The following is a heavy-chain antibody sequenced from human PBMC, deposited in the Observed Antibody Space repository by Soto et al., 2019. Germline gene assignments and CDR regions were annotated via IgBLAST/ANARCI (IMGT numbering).Heavy chain of an antibody. Sequence: SETLSLTCAVSGYSISSGYYWGWIRQPPGEGLEWVATIYHSGSTYYNPSLKNRVTISVDTSKNQFSLKLSSVTAADTAVYYCARADHAYYFDYWGQGALVTVSS. CDR2: IYHSGST. CDR1: GYSISSGYY. J-gene: IGHJ4*02. CDR3: ARADHAYYFDY. V-gene: IGHV4-38-2*01.